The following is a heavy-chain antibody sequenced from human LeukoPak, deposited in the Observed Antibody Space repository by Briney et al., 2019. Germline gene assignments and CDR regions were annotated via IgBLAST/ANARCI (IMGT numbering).Heavy chain of an antibody. CDR1: DGSFSAYY. CDR2: INRSGST. CDR3: ARGRRTAAACYDP. Sequence: PSETLSLTCAVYDGSFSAYYWSWIRQPPGKGLEWIGEINRSGSTNYNPSLRSRVTISVDTSKNQFSLMLSSVTAADTAVYYCARGRRTAAACYDPWGQGTLVTVSS. D-gene: IGHD6-13*01. J-gene: IGHJ5*02. V-gene: IGHV4-34*01.